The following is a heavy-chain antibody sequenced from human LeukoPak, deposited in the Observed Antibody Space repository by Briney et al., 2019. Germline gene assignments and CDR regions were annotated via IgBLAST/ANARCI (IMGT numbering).Heavy chain of an antibody. CDR1: GFTFSSYG. CDR2: IWYDGSNK. D-gene: IGHD3-16*01. J-gene: IGHJ4*02. CDR3: ARDPPSYYDYVWGSSPFDY. Sequence: QPGRSLRLSCAASGFTFSSYGMHWVRQAPGKGLEWVAVIWYDGSNKYYADSVKGRFTISRDNSKNTLYLQMNSLRAEDTAVYYCARDPPSYYDYVWGSSPFDYWGQGTLVTVSS. V-gene: IGHV3-33*01.